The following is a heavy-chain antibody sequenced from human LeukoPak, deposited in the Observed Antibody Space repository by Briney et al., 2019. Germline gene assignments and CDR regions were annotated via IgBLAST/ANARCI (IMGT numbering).Heavy chain of an antibody. J-gene: IGHJ4*02. CDR2: ISGSGYYT. D-gene: IGHD3-9*01. CDR3: TKVTDWRTGFDY. Sequence: GGSLRLSCEASGSGFTFGNFGMSWVRQAPGKGLEWLSGISGSGYYTYYADSVKGRFTISRDNAKNCLYLQMNSLRVEDTALYYCTKVTDWRTGFDYWGQGTLVTVSS. V-gene: IGHV3-23*01. CDR1: GSGFTFGNFG.